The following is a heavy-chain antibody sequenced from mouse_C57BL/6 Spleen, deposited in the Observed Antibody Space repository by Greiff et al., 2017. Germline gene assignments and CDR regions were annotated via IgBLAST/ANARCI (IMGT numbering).Heavy chain of an antibody. D-gene: IGHD1-1*01. CDR2: IYPRDGST. CDR3: AREGAYYYGSSEGY. V-gene: IGHV1-85*01. CDR1: GYTFTSYD. J-gene: IGHJ2*01. Sequence: QVQLKESGPELVKPGASVKLSCKASGYTFTSYDINWVKQRPGQGLEWIGWIYPRDGSTKYNEKFKGKATLTVDTSSSTAYMELHSLTSEDSAVYFCAREGAYYYGSSEGYWGQGTTLTVSS.